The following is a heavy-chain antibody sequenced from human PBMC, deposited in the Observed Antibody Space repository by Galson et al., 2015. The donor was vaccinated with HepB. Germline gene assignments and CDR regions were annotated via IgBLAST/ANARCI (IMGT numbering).Heavy chain of an antibody. CDR1: GFTFSRYA. D-gene: IGHD6-19*01. CDR2: ISYDGSNK. J-gene: IGHJ4*02. V-gene: IGHV3-30-3*01. CDR3: ARARAAYSSGWLDFDY. Sequence: SLRLSCAASGFTFSRYAMHWVRQAPGKGLEWVAVISYDGSNKYYADSVKGRFTISRDNSKNTLYLQMNSLRAEDTAVYYCARARAAYSSGWLDFDYWGQGTLVTVSS.